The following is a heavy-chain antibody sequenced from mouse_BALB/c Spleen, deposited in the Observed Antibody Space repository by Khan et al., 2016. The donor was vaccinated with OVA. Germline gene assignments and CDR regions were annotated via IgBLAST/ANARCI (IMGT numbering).Heavy chain of an antibody. CDR3: ARNSYRYDFTY. CDR1: GFPLITYG. D-gene: IGHD2-12*01. CDR2: IWSDGST. V-gene: IGHV2-2*01. Sequence: QVQLQQSGPGLVQPSQSLSITCTVSGFPLITYGVHWVRQSPGKGLEWLGVIWSDGSTDYNAAFISRLSITKDNSKSQVFFKMNSLQADDTAIYYCARNSYRYDFTYWGRGTLVTVSA. J-gene: IGHJ3*01.